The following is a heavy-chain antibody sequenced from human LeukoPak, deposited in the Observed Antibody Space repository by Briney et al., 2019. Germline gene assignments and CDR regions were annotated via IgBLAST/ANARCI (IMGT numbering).Heavy chain of an antibody. D-gene: IGHD3-9*01. CDR1: GGSISSSSYY. CDR2: IYYSGST. CDR3: ARADTYYDILTGYRYYFDY. J-gene: IGHJ4*02. V-gene: IGHV4-61*01. Sequence: SETLSLTCTVSGGSISSSSYYWSWIRQPPGKGLEWIGYIYYSGSTNYNPSLKSRVTISVDTSKNQFSLKLSSVTAADTAVYYCARADTYYDILTGYRYYFDYWGQGTLVTVSS.